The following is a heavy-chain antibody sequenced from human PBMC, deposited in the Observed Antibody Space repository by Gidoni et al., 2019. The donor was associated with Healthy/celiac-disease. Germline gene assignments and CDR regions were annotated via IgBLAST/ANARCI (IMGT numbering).Heavy chain of an antibody. J-gene: IGHJ4*02. CDR2: INAGNGNT. CDR3: ATGRTMIVVVLDY. V-gene: IGHV1-3*01. Sequence: QVQLVQSGAEVKKPGASVKVSCKASGYTFTSYAMHWVRQAPGQRLEWMGWINAGNGNTKYSQKFQGRVTITRDTSASTAYMELSSLRSEDTAVYYCATGRTMIVVVLDYWGQGTLVTVSS. CDR1: GYTFTSYA. D-gene: IGHD3-22*01.